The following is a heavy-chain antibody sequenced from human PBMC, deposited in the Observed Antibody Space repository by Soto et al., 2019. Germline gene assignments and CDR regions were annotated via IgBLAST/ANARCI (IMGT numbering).Heavy chain of an antibody. CDR3: AKIAGYFDY. CDR2: ITGNGDTT. J-gene: IGHJ4*02. Sequence: GLLRLSCAGSGFTFINTGMSWVRQTPGQGLEWVSAITGNGDTTYYADSVNGRFTISIDNSKSTLYLQMNSLRAEDTAVYYCAKIAGYFDYWGQGTLVTVSS. D-gene: IGHD3-22*01. CDR1: GFTFINTG. V-gene: IGHV3-23*01.